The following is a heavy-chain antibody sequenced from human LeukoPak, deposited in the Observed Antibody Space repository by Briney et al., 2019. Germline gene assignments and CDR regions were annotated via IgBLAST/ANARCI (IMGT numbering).Heavy chain of an antibody. V-gene: IGHV3-48*03. D-gene: IGHD1-26*01. J-gene: IGHJ3*02. Sequence: PGGSLRLSCVASGFTFSSYDMNWVRQAPGKGLEWVSFISSGGGTIFYADSLKGRVTISRDNAKNSLYLHMNSLRAEDTAVYYCSRDSGPNGFDIWGQGTMVTVSS. CDR2: ISSGGGTI. CDR1: GFTFSSYD. CDR3: SRDSGPNGFDI.